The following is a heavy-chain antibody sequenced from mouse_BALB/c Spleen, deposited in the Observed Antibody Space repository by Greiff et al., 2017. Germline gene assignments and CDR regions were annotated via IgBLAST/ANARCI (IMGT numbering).Heavy chain of an antibody. CDR2: ISSGGST. CDR3: ARAESLLRLPYFDY. CDR1: GFTFSSYA. D-gene: IGHD1-2*01. V-gene: IGHV5-6-5*01. Sequence: EVQRVESGGGLVKPGGSLKLSCAASGFTFSSYAMSWVRQTPEKRLEWVASISSGGSTYYPDSVKGRFTISRDNARNILYLQMSSLRSEDTAMYYCARAESLLRLPYFDYWGQGTTLTVSS. J-gene: IGHJ2*01.